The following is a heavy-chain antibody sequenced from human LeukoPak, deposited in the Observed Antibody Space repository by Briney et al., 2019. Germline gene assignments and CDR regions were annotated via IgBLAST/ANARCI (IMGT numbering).Heavy chain of an antibody. J-gene: IGHJ4*02. Sequence: GETLKISCKGSGYSFTSYWIGWVRQMPGKGLEWIGIIYPSDSDTKYSPSFQGQVTISADKSISTAYLQWSSLKASDTAMYYCARHMNGNYGLHWGQGTLVTVSS. CDR1: GYSFTSYW. CDR2: IYPSDSDT. D-gene: IGHD1-7*01. V-gene: IGHV5-51*01. CDR3: ARHMNGNYGLH.